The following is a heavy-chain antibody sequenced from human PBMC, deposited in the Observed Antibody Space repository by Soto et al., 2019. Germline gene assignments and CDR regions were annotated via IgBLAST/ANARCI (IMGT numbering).Heavy chain of an antibody. CDR1: GGTFSSYT. Sequence: QVQLVQSGAGVKKPGSSVKVSCKASGGTFSSYTISWGRQAPGQGLEWMGRIIPILGIANYAQKFQGRVTITADKSTSTAYMELSSLRSEDTAVYYCARALDYGDLYFDYWGQGTLVTVSS. CDR3: ARALDYGDLYFDY. J-gene: IGHJ4*02. D-gene: IGHD4-17*01. CDR2: IIPILGIA. V-gene: IGHV1-69*02.